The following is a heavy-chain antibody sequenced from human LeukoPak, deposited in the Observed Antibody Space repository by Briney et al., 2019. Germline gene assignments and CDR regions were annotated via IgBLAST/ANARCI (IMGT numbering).Heavy chain of an antibody. V-gene: IGHV4-59*08. J-gene: IGHJ4*02. CDR3: ARHTGGNFDY. D-gene: IGHD2-8*02. CDR1: GGSISSYY. CDR2: IYYSGST. Sequence: SETLSLTCTVSGGSISSYYWSWIRQPPGKGLEWIGYIYYSGSTNYNPSLKSRVTISVDTSKNQFSLKLSSVTAADTAVYYRARHTGGNFDYWGQGTLVTVSS.